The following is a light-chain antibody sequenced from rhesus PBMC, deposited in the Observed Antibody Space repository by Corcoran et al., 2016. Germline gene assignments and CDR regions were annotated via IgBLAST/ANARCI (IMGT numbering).Light chain of an antibody. V-gene: IGKV1-22*01. CDR2: KSS. J-gene: IGKJ2*01. Sequence: DIQMTQSPSSLSASVGDTVTITCRASQSIASWLDWYQQKPGKAPKLLIYKSSILQSGVPSRFSGSGSRTDLPLTISSLKSEDFATNYCQQYSSSPYSFGQGTKVEIK. CDR3: QQYSSSPYS. CDR1: QSIASW.